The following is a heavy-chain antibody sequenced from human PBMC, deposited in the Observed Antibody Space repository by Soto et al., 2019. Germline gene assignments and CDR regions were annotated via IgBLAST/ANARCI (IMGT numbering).Heavy chain of an antibody. CDR1: GGSISSSSYY. J-gene: IGHJ6*02. Sequence: SETLSLTCTVSGGSISSSSYYWGWIRQPPGKGLEWIGSIYYSGSTYYNPSLKSRVTISVDTSKNQFSLKLSSVTAADTAVYYCASATSGSYYYYYGMDVWGQGTTVT. D-gene: IGHD1-26*01. CDR2: IYYSGST. V-gene: IGHV4-39*01. CDR3: ASATSGSYYYYYGMDV.